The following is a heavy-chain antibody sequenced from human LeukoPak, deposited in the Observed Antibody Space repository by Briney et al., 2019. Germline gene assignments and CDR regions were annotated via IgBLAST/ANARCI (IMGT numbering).Heavy chain of an antibody. Sequence: SETLSLTCAVYGGSFSGYYWSWIRQPPGKGLEWIGEINHSGSTNYNPSLKSRVTISVDTSKNQFSLKLSSVTAADTAVYYCASNYYYGSGRNFDYWGQGTLVTVSS. CDR3: ASNYYYGSGRNFDY. CDR2: INHSGST. D-gene: IGHD3-10*01. V-gene: IGHV4-34*01. CDR1: GGSFSGYY. J-gene: IGHJ4*02.